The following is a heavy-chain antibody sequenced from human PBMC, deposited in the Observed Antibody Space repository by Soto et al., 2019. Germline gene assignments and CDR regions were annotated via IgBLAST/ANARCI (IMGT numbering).Heavy chain of an antibody. CDR1: GFTVSSNY. CDR3: ARVEGVYYYYGMDV. Sequence: GESLKISCAASGFTVSSNYMSWVRQAPGKGLEWVSVIYSGGSTYYADSVKGRFTISRDNSKNTLYLQMNSLRAEDTAVYYCARVEGVYYYYGMDVWGQGTTVTVSS. V-gene: IGHV3-66*01. J-gene: IGHJ6*02. CDR2: IYSGGST. D-gene: IGHD1-1*01.